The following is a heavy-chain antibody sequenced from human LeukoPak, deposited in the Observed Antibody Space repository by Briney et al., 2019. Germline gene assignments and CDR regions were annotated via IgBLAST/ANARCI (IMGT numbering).Heavy chain of an antibody. D-gene: IGHD3-10*01. CDR2: MNPNSGNT. V-gene: IGHV1-8*02. Sequence: GASVKVSCKASGYTFTSYGISWVRQAPGQGLEWMGWMNPNSGNTGYAQKFQGRVTMTRNTSISTAYMELSSLRSEDTAVYYCARVDYYGSGSHPDMVLPYYYYYYYMDVWGKGTTVTISS. CDR3: ARVDYYGSGSHPDMVLPYYYYYYYMDV. J-gene: IGHJ6*03. CDR1: GYTFTSYG.